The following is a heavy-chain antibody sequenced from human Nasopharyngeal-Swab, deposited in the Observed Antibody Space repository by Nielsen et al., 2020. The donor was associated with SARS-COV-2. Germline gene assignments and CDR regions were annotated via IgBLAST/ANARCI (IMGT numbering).Heavy chain of an antibody. V-gene: IGHV3-11*06. D-gene: IGHD3-22*01. CDR1: GFTFSDYY. J-gene: IGHJ4*02. CDR2: ISGNSVYT. CDR3: LRGDRRDY. Sequence: GESLKISCVASGFTFSDYYMSWIRQAPGKGLEWLSYISGNSVYTNYADSVRGRFTISRDNAQNSLFLQMDSLRAEDTAVYYCLRGDRRDYWGPGTLVNVSS.